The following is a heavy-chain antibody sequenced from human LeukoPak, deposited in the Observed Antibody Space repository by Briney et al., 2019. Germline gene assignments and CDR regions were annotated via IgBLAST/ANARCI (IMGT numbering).Heavy chain of an antibody. Sequence: GGSLRLSCAASGFTFSSYEMNWVRQAPGKGLEWVSYISSSGSTIYYADSVKGRFTISRDNAKNSLYLQMNSLRAEDTAVYYCARDRAYGSGYYYYYMDVWGKGTTVTISS. J-gene: IGHJ6*03. CDR3: ARDRAYGSGYYYYYMDV. CDR2: ISSSGSTI. CDR1: GFTFSSYE. V-gene: IGHV3-48*03. D-gene: IGHD2-15*01.